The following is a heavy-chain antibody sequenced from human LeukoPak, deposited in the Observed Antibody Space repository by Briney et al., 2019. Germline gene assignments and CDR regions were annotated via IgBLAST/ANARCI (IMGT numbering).Heavy chain of an antibody. CDR2: IRYDGSNK. J-gene: IGHJ4*02. CDR3: AKDDSSSWYYFDY. Sequence: PGGSLRLSCAASGFTFSSYGMHWVRQAPGKGLEWVAFIRYDGSNKYYADSVKGRFTISRDNSKNTLYLQMNSLRAEDTAVYYCAKDDSSSWYYFDYWGQGTLVTVSS. CDR1: GFTFSSYG. V-gene: IGHV3-30*02. D-gene: IGHD6-13*01.